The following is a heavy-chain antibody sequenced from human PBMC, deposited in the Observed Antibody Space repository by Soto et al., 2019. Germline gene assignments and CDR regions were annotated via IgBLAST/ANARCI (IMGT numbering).Heavy chain of an antibody. CDR2: ISSSGSTI. J-gene: IGHJ6*02. D-gene: IGHD3-10*01. CDR1: GFTFSSYE. CDR3: ARETSRVRGHYGMDV. V-gene: IGHV3-48*03. Sequence: PGGSLRLSCAASGFTFSSYEMNWVRQAPGKGLEWVSYISSSGSTIYYADSVKGRFTISRDNAKNSLYLQMNSLRAEDTAVYYCARETSRVRGHYGMDVWGQGTTVTVSS.